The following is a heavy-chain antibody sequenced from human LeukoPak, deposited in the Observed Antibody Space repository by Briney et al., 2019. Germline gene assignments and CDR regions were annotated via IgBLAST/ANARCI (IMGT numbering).Heavy chain of an antibody. Sequence: VASVKVSCKASGYTFTSYAMHWVRQAPGQRLEWMGWINAGNGNTKYSQKFQGRVTITRDTSASTAYTELGSLRSEDTAVYYCARGNYCSGGSCHKYDAFDIWGQGTMVTVSS. CDR1: GYTFTSYA. CDR2: INAGNGNT. J-gene: IGHJ3*02. CDR3: ARGNYCSGGSCHKYDAFDI. V-gene: IGHV1-3*01. D-gene: IGHD2-15*01.